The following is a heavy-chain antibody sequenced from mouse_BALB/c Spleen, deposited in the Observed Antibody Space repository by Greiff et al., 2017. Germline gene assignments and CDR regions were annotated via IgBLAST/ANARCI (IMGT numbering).Heavy chain of an antibody. V-gene: IGHV1-54*01. D-gene: IGHD2-3*01. CDR2: INPGSGGT. Sequence: QVQLQQSGAELVRPGTSVKVSCKASGYAFTNYLIEWVKQRPGQGPEWIGVINPGSGGTNYNEKFKGKATLTADKSSSTSYMQLSSLTSDDSAVYFCARYDGYFSFAYWGQGTLVTVSA. CDR1: GYAFTNYL. J-gene: IGHJ3*01. CDR3: ARYDGYFSFAY.